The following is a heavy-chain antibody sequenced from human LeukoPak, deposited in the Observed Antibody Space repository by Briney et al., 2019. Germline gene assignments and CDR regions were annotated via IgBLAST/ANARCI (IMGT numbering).Heavy chain of an antibody. CDR2: SISRSEGVIT. J-gene: IGHJ4*02. CDR1: GVTFSNAW. V-gene: IGHV3-15*01. Sequence: PGGSLRLSCAASGVTFSNAWMTWVRQAPGRGLEWVGRSISRSEGVITEYAAPVKGRFTISRDDSRNTVYLQMNSLKIEDTAVYYCSAYYNGRGDYWGQGTLVTVSS. CDR3: SAYYNGRGDY. D-gene: IGHD3-10*01.